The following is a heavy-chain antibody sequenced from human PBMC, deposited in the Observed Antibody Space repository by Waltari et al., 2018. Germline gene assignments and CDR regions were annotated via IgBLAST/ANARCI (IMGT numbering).Heavy chain of an antibody. D-gene: IGHD2-15*01. CDR1: GYTFTSYA. Sequence: QVQLVQSGAEVKKPGASVKVSCKASGYTFTSYAMHWVRQAPGPRLAWMGWINAGKGNTKYSQKFQGRVTITRDTSASTAYMELSSLRSEDTAVYYCARDRCSGGSCYFDYWGQGTLVTVSS. J-gene: IGHJ4*02. V-gene: IGHV1-3*01. CDR3: ARDRCSGGSCYFDY. CDR2: INAGKGNT.